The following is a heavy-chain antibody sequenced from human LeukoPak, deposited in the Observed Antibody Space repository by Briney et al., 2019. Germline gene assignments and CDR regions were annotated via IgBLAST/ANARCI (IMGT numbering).Heavy chain of an antibody. CDR2: ISYDGSNK. D-gene: IGHD1-26*01. Sequence: GGSLRLSCAASGFTFSSYAMHWVRQAPGKGLEWVALISYDGSNKYCADSVKGRFTISRDNSKNTLYLQMNSLRAEDTAVYYCARGGRREWELRPQGAFDIWGQGTMVTVSS. V-gene: IGHV3-30*04. CDR3: ARGGRREWELRPQGAFDI. J-gene: IGHJ3*02. CDR1: GFTFSSYA.